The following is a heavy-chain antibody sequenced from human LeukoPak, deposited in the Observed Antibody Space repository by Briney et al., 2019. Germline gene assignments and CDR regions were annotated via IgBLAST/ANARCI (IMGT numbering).Heavy chain of an antibody. J-gene: IGHJ4*02. D-gene: IGHD4-17*01. CDR2: ITWNSGSV. CDR1: GFRFDDYA. CDR3: ARGGYGDYVWDGDY. V-gene: IGHV3-9*01. Sequence: PGGSLRLSCAASGFRFDDYAMHWVRQAPGKGPEWVSGITWNSGSVGYADSVKGRFTISRDDSKNTLFLQMNSLRAEDTAVYYCARGGYGDYVWDGDYWGQGTLVTVSS.